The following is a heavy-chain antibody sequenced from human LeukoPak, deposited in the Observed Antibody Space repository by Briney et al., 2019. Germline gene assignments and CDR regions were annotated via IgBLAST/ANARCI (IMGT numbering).Heavy chain of an antibody. CDR3: ARPGSNTWYSAFDY. J-gene: IGHJ4*02. D-gene: IGHD6-13*01. CDR1: GGSISSYY. Sequence: PSETLSLTCTVSGGSISSYYWSWIRQPPGKGLEWIGEINHSGSTNYNPSLKSRVTISVDTSKNQFSLKLSSVTAADTAVYYCARPGSNTWYSAFDYWGQGTLVTVSS. CDR2: INHSGST. V-gene: IGHV4-34*01.